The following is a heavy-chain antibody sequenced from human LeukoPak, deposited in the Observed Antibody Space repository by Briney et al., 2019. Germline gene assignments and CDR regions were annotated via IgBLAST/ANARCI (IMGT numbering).Heavy chain of an antibody. CDR2: ISYDGSRK. V-gene: IGHV3-30*04. D-gene: IGHD5-18*01. Sequence: GGSLRLSCAASGFTFSNYAMHWVRQAPGKGLEWVAVISYDGSRKYYSDSVKGRLTISRDNSKNTVYVQMNSLRVEDTAVYYCVKALGYSYEGYWGQGTLVTVSS. CDR1: GFTFSNYA. J-gene: IGHJ4*02. CDR3: VKALGYSYEGY.